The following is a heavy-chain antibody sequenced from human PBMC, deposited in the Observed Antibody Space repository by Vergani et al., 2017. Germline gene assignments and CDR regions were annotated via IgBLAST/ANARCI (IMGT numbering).Heavy chain of an antibody. CDR1: GYSISSGYY. D-gene: IGHD5-12*01. V-gene: IGHV4-38-2*01. Sequence: QVQLEESGPGLVKPSETLSLTCAVSGYSISSGYYWGWIRQPPGKGLEWIGSIYHSGSTYYNPSLKSRVTISVDTYKNQFSLKLSSVTAADTAVYYWARLRLEDSGYDFGGMDVWGQXP. CDR2: IYHSGST. CDR3: ARLRLEDSGYDFGGMDV. J-gene: IGHJ6*02.